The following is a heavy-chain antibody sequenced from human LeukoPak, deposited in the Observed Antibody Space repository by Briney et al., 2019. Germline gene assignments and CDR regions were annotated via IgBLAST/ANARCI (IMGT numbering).Heavy chain of an antibody. Sequence: GGSLRLSCAASGFTFSIYTMSWVRQAPGKGLEWVSAISGSGGSTYYADSVKGRFTISRDNSKNTLYLQMNSLRAEDTAVYYCAKALGYCSGGSSYSGPEKYYYYGMDVWGQGTTVTVSS. D-gene: IGHD2-15*01. V-gene: IGHV3-23*01. CDR1: GFTFSIYT. CDR2: ISGSGGST. J-gene: IGHJ6*02. CDR3: AKALGYCSGGSSYSGPEKYYYYGMDV.